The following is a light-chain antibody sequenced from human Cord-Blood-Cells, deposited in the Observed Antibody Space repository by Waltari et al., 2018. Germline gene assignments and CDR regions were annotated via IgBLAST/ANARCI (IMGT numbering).Light chain of an antibody. V-gene: IGKV1-39*01. CDR1: QNISSY. Sequence: DSEMTQSPSSPSAALEDRVTITRRASQNISSYLNWYQQKPGKAPKLLIYAASSLQSGVPSRFSGSGSGTDFTLTISSLQPEDFATYYCQQSYSTPWTFGEGTKVEIK. CDR2: AAS. J-gene: IGKJ1*01. CDR3: QQSYSTPWT.